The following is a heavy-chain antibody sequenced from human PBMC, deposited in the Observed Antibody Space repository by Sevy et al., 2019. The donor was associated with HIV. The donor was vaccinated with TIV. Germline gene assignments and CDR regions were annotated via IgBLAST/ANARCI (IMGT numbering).Heavy chain of an antibody. V-gene: IGHV4-39*02. CDR2: IYYIGNT. CDR3: ARWTMGITMIQGEFDS. D-gene: IGHD3-10*01. J-gene: IGHJ5*01. Sequence: SETLSLTCTVSGGSISNSAYYWGWIRQPPGKGLEWIGNIYYIGNTYYKPSLKSRVTISVDTSKNHFSLKLTSVTAADTAVYYFARWTMGITMIQGEFDSWGQGTLVTVSS. CDR1: GGSISNSAYY.